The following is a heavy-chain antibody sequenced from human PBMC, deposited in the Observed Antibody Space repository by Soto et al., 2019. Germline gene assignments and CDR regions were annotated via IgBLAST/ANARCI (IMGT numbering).Heavy chain of an antibody. J-gene: IGHJ4*02. Sequence: PSETLYLTCTVSGGSVTNSSYYWGWIRQSPGKGLEWIGSVYYRGRSYSKSSVKSRVTISVDTSKNRFSLSLNSVTASDTAVYFCVSQRTTVPTQAYFDYWGPGAVVTVT. CDR1: GGSVTNSSYY. D-gene: IGHD4-17*01. CDR3: VSQRTTVPTQAYFDY. V-gene: IGHV4-39*01. CDR2: VYYRGRS.